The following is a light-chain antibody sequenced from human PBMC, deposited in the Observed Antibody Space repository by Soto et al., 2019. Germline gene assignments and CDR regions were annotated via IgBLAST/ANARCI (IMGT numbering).Light chain of an antibody. V-gene: IGLV2-8*01. Sequence: QSALTQPPSASGSPGQSVTISCTGTSSDVGGYNYVSWYQHHPGKAPKLMIYEVTKRPSGVPDRFSSSKSGNTASLTVSGLQAEDEAAYYCSSYAGSNNPVIFGGGTKLTVL. J-gene: IGLJ2*01. CDR2: EVT. CDR1: SSDVGGYNY. CDR3: SSYAGSNNPVI.